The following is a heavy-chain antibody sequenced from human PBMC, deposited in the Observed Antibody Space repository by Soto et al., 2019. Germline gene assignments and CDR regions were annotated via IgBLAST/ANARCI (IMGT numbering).Heavy chain of an antibody. Sequence: XETLSLTCTVSGCSISSYDWSWIRQPPGKGLEWIGYIYYSGSTNYNPSLKSRVTISVDTSKNQFSLKLSSVTAADTAVYYCARVAPYYDFWSGYYEVYYYYGMDVWGQGSTVTVSS. D-gene: IGHD3-3*01. J-gene: IGHJ6*02. CDR1: GCSISSYD. CDR2: IYYSGST. V-gene: IGHV4-59*01. CDR3: ARVAPYYDFWSGYYEVYYYYGMDV.